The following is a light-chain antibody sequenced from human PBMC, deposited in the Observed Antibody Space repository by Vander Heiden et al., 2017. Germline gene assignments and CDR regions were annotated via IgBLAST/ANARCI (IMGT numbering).Light chain of an antibody. CDR2: AAS. CDR3: QQSSSVPLT. Sequence: DFQMPQSPSPLSAAVGDRVTSTCRASQSSSSYLNWYQQKPGKAPNLLIYAASSLQSGVPSRFSGSGSGTDFTLTISSLQPEDFATYYCQQSSSVPLTFGGGTKVEIK. V-gene: IGKV1-39*01. CDR1: QSSSSY. J-gene: IGKJ4*01.